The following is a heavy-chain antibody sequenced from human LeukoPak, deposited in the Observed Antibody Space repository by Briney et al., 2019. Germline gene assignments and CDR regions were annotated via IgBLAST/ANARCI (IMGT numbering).Heavy chain of an antibody. J-gene: IGHJ6*03. D-gene: IGHD5-12*01. CDR3: AREGWIKGYYYYRDV. CDR1: GFTFSTYE. CDR2: IKQDGSEK. Sequence: PGGSLRLSCAASGFTFSTYEMRWVRQAPGKGLEWVANIKQDGSEKYYVDSVKGRFTISRDNAKNSLYLQMNSLRAEDTAVYYCAREGWIKGYYYYRDVWGKGTTVTVSS. V-gene: IGHV3-7*01.